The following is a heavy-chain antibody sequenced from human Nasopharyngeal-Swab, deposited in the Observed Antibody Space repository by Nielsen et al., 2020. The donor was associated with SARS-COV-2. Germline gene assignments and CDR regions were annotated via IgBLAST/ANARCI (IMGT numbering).Heavy chain of an antibody. V-gene: IGHV1-2*02. CDR2: INPSGGST. CDR3: ARDARYSSSWSYGY. D-gene: IGHD6-13*01. J-gene: IGHJ4*02. Sequence: WVRQAPGQGLEWMGIINPSGGSTSYAQKFQGRVTMTRDTSISTAYMELSRLRSDDTAVYYCARDARYSSSWSYGYWGQGTLVTVSS.